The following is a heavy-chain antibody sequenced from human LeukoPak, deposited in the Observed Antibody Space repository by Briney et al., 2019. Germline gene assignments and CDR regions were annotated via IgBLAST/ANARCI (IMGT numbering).Heavy chain of an antibody. Sequence: GGSLRLSCVASGFTFNTYSMNWVRQAPGKGLEWVASISSSSNYIYYADSLKGRFTISRDNAKNSLYLQMNSLRAEGTAVYYCARVFRTMVRGVFGYWGQGTLVTVSS. CDR2: ISSSSNYI. V-gene: IGHV3-21*01. J-gene: IGHJ4*02. CDR1: GFTFNTYS. CDR3: ARVFRTMVRGVFGY. D-gene: IGHD3-10*01.